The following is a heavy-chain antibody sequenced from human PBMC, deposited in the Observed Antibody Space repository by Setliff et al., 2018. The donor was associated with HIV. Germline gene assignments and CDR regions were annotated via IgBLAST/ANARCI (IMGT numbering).Heavy chain of an antibody. CDR1: GFSFSSYG. V-gene: IGHV3-33*01. CDR3: ARVTVDWGFGNAFDI. J-gene: IGHJ3*02. Sequence: PGGSLRLSCAASGFSFSSYGMHWVRQAPGKGLEWLALIWYDGTNKQYGDSVKGRFTISRDNAKNSLYLQMNSLRAEDTAVYYCARVTVDWGFGNAFDIWGQGTMVTVSS. D-gene: IGHD7-27*01. CDR2: IWYDGTNK.